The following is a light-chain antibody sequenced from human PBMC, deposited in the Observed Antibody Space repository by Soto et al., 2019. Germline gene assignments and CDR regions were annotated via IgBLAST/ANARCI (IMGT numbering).Light chain of an antibody. V-gene: IGLV1-47*02. CDR1: TSNVGSNI. CDR3: AVWDDSLSGVV. CDR2: YDY. J-gene: IGLJ3*02. Sequence: QSVLAQPPSASGSPGQRVTISCSGSTSNVGSNIASCYQQLPGAAPKLLIFYDYERPSWVLDRFSGSKSGNTASLGIIGLRSADEADYFYAVWDDSLSGVVFGGGTKVTVL.